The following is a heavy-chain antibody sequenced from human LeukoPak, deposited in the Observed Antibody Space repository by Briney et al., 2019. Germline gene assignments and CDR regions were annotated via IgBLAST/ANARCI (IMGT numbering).Heavy chain of an antibody. CDR3: ASDSSGYYYFDY. CDR2: IYVTGIT. CDR1: GGSLSSYY. Sequence: PSETLSLTCTVSGGSLSSYYWSWIRQPAGKGLEFIGRIYVTGITNYNPSLQSRVTMSVDTSNNQFSLRLSSVTAADTAVYYCASDSSGYYYFDYWGQGTLVTVSS. D-gene: IGHD3-22*01. V-gene: IGHV4-4*07. J-gene: IGHJ4*02.